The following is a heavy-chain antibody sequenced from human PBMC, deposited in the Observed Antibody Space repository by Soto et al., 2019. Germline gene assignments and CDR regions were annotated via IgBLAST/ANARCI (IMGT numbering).Heavy chain of an antibody. J-gene: IGHJ6*03. CDR2: ISWHRGSI. CDR1: GFTFDDYA. D-gene: IGHD4-17*01. Sequence: EVQLVESGGGLVQPGRSLRLSCAASGFTFDDYAMHWVRQAPGKGLEWVSGISWHRGSIGYADSVKGLFTISRDNAKNSLYLQMNSLRAEDTALSYCAKDKYGDDVFYLDVWGKGTTVTVCS. V-gene: IGHV3-9*01. CDR3: AKDKYGDDVFYLDV.